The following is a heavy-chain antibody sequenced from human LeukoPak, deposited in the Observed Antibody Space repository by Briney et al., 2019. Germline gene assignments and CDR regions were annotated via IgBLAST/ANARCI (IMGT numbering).Heavy chain of an antibody. CDR1: GGSISSSSYY. V-gene: IGHV4-61*01. CDR2: IYYSGST. J-gene: IGHJ4*02. D-gene: IGHD3-3*01. Sequence: PSETLSLTCTVSGGSISSSSYYWSWIRQPPGKGLEWIGYIYYSGSTNYNPSLKSRVTISVDTSKNQFSLKQSSVTAADTAVYYCARGIFGGTIDYWGQGTLVTVSS. CDR3: ARGIFGGTIDY.